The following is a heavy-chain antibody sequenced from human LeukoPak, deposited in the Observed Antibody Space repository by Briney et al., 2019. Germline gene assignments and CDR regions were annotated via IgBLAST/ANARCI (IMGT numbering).Heavy chain of an antibody. J-gene: IGHJ4*02. V-gene: IGHV1-46*01. CDR1: GYTFTTYF. CDR3: VREKAGGYFDF. Sequence: ASLRVSCKTSGYTFTTYFIHWLRQAPGQGLEWMGMINTNNGRTNQPQTFRGSVTLTRDVSASTVYMEMSSLRSDDTAIYYCVREKAGGYFDFWGQGTLVTVCS. CDR2: INTNNGRT. D-gene: IGHD3-10*01.